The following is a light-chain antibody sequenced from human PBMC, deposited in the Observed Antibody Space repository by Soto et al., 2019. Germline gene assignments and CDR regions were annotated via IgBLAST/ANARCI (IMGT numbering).Light chain of an antibody. J-gene: IGLJ1*01. Sequence: QSALTQPTSVSGSPGQSITNSCTGNHNDIGTYDYVSWYQQHPGRAPRLLIYGVTTRPSGISDRFSASKSGLTASLTISGLQPEDEADYYCSSFTSDRIYVFGPGTKLTVL. CDR1: HNDIGTYDY. CDR3: SSFTSDRIYV. CDR2: GVT. V-gene: IGLV2-14*03.